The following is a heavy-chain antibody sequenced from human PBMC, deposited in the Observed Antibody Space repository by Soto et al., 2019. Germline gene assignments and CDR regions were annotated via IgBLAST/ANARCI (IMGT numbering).Heavy chain of an antibody. CDR1: QFTFSYYA. CDR2: ISGAGGST. V-gene: IGHV3-23*01. D-gene: IGHD4-17*01. J-gene: IGHJ2*01. Sequence: EVQLLESGGGLVQPGGSLRLSCAASQFTFSYYAMGWVRQAPGKGLEWVSLISGAGGSTNYADSVRGRFAISRDNSENTLYLQMNSLSAEDTAVFYGAKGRPTFDLWGRGTRVIVSS. CDR3: AKGRPTFDL.